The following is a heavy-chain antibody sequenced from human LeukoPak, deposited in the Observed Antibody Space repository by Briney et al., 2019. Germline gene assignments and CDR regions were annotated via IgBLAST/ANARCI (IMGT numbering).Heavy chain of an antibody. CDR2: INAGNGNT. Sequence: ASVKVSCKASGYTFTSYAMHWVRQAPGQRLEWMGWINAGNGNTKYSQKFQGRVTITRDTSASTAYMELSSLRSEDTAVYYCARDNRRYCSGGSCYPDYWGQGTLVTVSS. D-gene: IGHD2-15*01. CDR3: ARDNRRYCSGGSCYPDY. CDR1: GYTFTSYA. J-gene: IGHJ4*02. V-gene: IGHV1-3*01.